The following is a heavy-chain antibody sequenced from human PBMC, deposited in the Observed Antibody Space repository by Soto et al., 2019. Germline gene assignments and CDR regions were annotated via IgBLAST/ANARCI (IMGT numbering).Heavy chain of an antibody. CDR1: GFSFNTYV. CDR3: AKGLALMADH. D-gene: IGHD2-21*01. Sequence: PGGSLRLSCTDSGFSFNTYVMDWVRQAPGKGLEWVARILYDGSKEYYADPVKGRLTISRDNSKNTLYLQMDRLRVEDTAVYFCAKGLALMADHWGQGTPVTVSS. CDR2: ILYDGSKE. V-gene: IGHV3-30*18. J-gene: IGHJ4*02.